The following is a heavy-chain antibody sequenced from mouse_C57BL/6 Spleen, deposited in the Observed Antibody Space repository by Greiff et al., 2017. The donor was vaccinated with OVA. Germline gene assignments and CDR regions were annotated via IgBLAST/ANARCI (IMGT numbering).Heavy chain of an antibody. CDR2: ISNGGGST. Sequence: EVKLMESGGGLVQPGGSLKLSCAASGFTFSDYYMYWVRQTPEKRLEWVAYISNGGGSTYYPDTVKGRFTISRDNAKNTLYLQMSRLKSEDTAMYYGARQPPYSYASSGFDYWGQGTTLTVSS. CDR1: GFTFSDYY. D-gene: IGHD1-1*01. CDR3: ARQPPYSYASSGFDY. J-gene: IGHJ2*01. V-gene: IGHV5-12*01.